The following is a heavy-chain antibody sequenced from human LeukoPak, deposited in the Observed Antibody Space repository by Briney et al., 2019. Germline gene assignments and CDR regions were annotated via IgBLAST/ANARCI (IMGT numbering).Heavy chain of an antibody. J-gene: IGHJ4*02. CDR1: GYTFTSYG. CDR3: ARAHRVYSSGWYGGY. Sequence: ASVKVSCKASGYTFTSYGISWVRQAPGQGLEWMGWISAYNGNTNYAQELQGRVTMTTDTSTSTAYMELRSLRSDDTAVYYCARAHRVYSSGWYGGYWGQGTLVTVSS. D-gene: IGHD6-19*01. CDR2: ISAYNGNT. V-gene: IGHV1-18*01.